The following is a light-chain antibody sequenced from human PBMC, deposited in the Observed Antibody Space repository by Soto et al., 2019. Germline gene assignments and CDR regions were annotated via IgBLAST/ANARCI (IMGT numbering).Light chain of an antibody. CDR1: QSVSSSY. Sequence: EIVLTQSPGTLSLSPGERVTLSCRASQSVSSSYLAWYQQKPGQAPRLLIYGTSSRATGIPDTFSGSGSGTDFTLTISRLEPEDFAVYYCQQYGSSPWTFDQGTKVEIK. CDR3: QQYGSSPWT. J-gene: IGKJ1*01. V-gene: IGKV3-20*01. CDR2: GTS.